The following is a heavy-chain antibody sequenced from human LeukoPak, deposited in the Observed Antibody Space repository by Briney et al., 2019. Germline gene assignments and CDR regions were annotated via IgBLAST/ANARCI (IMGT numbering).Heavy chain of an antibody. V-gene: IGHV3-30*02. Sequence: GGSLRLSCAASGFTFSCYGMHWVRQAPGKGLEWVAFIRYDGSNKYYADSVKGRFTISRGNSKDTLYLQMNSLRAEDTAVYYCAKRGGTTVTTSNFHMDVWGKGTTVTVSS. CDR1: GFTFSCYG. D-gene: IGHD4-17*01. CDR2: IRYDGSNK. CDR3: AKRGGTTVTTSNFHMDV. J-gene: IGHJ6*03.